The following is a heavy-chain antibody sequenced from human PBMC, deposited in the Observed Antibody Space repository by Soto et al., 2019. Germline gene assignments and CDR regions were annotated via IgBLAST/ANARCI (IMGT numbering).Heavy chain of an antibody. D-gene: IGHD4-4*01. V-gene: IGHV1-69*01. J-gene: IGHJ2*01. CDR3: ASSCPTVTTPCWYFDL. CDR1: GGTLSSYA. CDR2: LIPIFGTA. Sequence: QVQLVQSGAEVKKPGSSVKVSCKASGGTLSSYAISWVRQAPGQGLEWMAGLIPIFGTANYAQKFQGRVTITADESTSTAYMELSSLRSEDTAVYYCASSCPTVTTPCWYFDLWGRGTLVTVSS.